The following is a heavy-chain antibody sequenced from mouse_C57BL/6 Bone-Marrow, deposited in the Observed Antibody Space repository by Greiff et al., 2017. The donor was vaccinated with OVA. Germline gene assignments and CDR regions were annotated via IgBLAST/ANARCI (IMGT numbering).Heavy chain of an antibody. J-gene: IGHJ2*01. CDR3: AREGAHYYATWDY. Sequence: VQLQQSGAELVRPGASVKLSCTASGFNIKDDYMHWVKQRPEQGLEWIGWIDPENGDTEYASKFQGKATIPADTSSSTAYMQLSSLTSEDSAVYYCAREGAHYYATWDYWGQGTTLTVSS. CDR1: GFNIKDDY. D-gene: IGHD1-2*01. CDR2: IDPENGDT. V-gene: IGHV14-4*01.